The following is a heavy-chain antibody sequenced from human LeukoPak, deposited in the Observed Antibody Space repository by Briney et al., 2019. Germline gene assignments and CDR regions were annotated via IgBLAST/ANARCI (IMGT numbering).Heavy chain of an antibody. CDR1: GGSFSGYY. CDR3: ARLEYPFDI. D-gene: IGHD6-6*01. CDR2: INHSGST. Sequence: PSETLSLTCAVYGGSFSGYYWSWIRQPPGKGLEWIGEINHSGSTNYNPSLKSRVTISVDTSKNQFSLKLSSVTAADTAVYYCARLEYPFDIWGQGTMVTVSS. V-gene: IGHV4-34*01. J-gene: IGHJ3*02.